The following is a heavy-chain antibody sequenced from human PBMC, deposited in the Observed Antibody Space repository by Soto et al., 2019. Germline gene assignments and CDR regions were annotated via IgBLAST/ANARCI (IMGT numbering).Heavy chain of an antibody. V-gene: IGHV3-23*01. CDR3: AKDWDYGDYVAYFDY. J-gene: IGHJ4*02. Sequence: GESLKISCAASGSTFSSYAMSWVRQAPGKGLEWVSAISGSGGSTYYADSVKGRFTISRDNSKNTLYLQMNSLRAEDTAVYYCAKDWDYGDYVAYFDYWGQGTLVTVSS. CDR1: GSTFSSYA. D-gene: IGHD4-17*01. CDR2: ISGSGGST.